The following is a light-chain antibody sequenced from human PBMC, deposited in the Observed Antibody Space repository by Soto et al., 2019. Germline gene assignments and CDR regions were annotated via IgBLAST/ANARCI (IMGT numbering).Light chain of an antibody. Sequence: QSALTQPASVSGSPGQSIAISCTGTSSDVGGYNYVSWYQQHPGKAPTVMIYDVSNRPSGVSNRFSGSKSGNTASLTISGLLAYDEADYYCSSYTSRSTYVFGTGTKLTVL. CDR3: SSYTSRSTYV. V-gene: IGLV2-14*01. CDR1: SSDVGGYNY. J-gene: IGLJ1*01. CDR2: DVS.